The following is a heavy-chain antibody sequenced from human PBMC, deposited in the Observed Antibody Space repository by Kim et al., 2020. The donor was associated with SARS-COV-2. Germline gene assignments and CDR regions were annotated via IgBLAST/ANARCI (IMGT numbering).Heavy chain of an antibody. J-gene: IGHJ4*02. CDR3: ARDRRVRGVPPLIFDY. Sequence: SLKSRVTISVDTSKNQFSLKLSSVTAADTAVYYCARDRRVRGVPPLIFDYWGQGTLVTVSS. D-gene: IGHD3-10*01. V-gene: IGHV4-59*01.